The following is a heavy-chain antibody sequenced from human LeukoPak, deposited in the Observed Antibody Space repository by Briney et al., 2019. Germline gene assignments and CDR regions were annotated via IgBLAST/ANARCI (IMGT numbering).Heavy chain of an antibody. J-gene: IGHJ4*02. D-gene: IGHD3-22*01. V-gene: IGHV3-33*01. CDR3: ARDGGYHTSGPFDY. Sequence: GGSLRLSCAASGFTFSSHGMHWVRQAPGKGLEWVSIIWYDGSDEHYADSVKGRFTISRDNSKNTLYLQMNSLRAEDTAVYYCARDGGYHTSGPFDYWGQGTLVTVSS. CDR2: IWYDGSDE. CDR1: GFTFSSHG.